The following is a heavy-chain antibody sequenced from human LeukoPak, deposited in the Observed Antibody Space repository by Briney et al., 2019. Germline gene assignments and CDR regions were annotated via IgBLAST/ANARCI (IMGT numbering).Heavy chain of an antibody. J-gene: IGHJ5*02. D-gene: IGHD1-7*01. CDR2: IYTSGST. CDR3: AREAWAGTLSGWFDP. V-gene: IGHV4-4*07. CDR1: GGSISSYY. Sequence: SETLSLTCTVSGGSISSYYWSWIRQPAGKGLEWIGRIYTSGSTNYNPSLRSRVTVSFDTSKNQFFLNLNSVTAADSAVYYCAREAWAGTLSGWFDPWGQGTLVTVSS.